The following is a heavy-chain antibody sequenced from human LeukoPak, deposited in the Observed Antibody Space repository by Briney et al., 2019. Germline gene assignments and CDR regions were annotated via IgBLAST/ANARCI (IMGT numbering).Heavy chain of an antibody. Sequence: SETLSLTCTVSGGSISSSSYYWGWIRQPPGKGLEWIGSIYYSGSTYYNPSLKSRVTISVDTSKNQFSLKLSSVTAADTAVYYCARVQVDYYDSSGFRDAFDIWGQGTMVTVSS. CDR3: ARVQVDYYDSSGFRDAFDI. J-gene: IGHJ3*02. CDR2: IYYSGST. V-gene: IGHV4-39*07. CDR1: GGSISSSSYY. D-gene: IGHD3-22*01.